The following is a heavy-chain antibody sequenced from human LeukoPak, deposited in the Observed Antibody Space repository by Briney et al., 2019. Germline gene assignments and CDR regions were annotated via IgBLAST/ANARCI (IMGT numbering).Heavy chain of an antibody. D-gene: IGHD3-16*01. CDR2: ISWNSGSI. CDR1: GFTFDDYA. V-gene: IGHV3-9*01. J-gene: IGHJ3*02. Sequence: GGSLRLSCAASGFTFDDYAMHWVRQAPGKGLEWVSGISWNSGSIGYADSVKGRFTISRDNAKNSLYLQMNSLRAEDTALYYCAKASLEGGAFDIWGQGTMVTVSS. CDR3: AKASLEGGAFDI.